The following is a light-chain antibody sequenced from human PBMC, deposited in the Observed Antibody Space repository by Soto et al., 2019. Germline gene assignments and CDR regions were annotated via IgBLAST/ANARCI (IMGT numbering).Light chain of an antibody. Sequence: IVMTQSPGTLSVSPGEGATLSCWASQSISSNLAWFQQKRGQAPRLLIYGASIRATGIPARFSGSGSGTEFPLTISSLWCEGFAVYSCQQYNQWPITFGGGTKVEIK. CDR1: QSISSN. CDR2: GAS. CDR3: QQYNQWPIT. V-gene: IGKV3-15*01. J-gene: IGKJ4*01.